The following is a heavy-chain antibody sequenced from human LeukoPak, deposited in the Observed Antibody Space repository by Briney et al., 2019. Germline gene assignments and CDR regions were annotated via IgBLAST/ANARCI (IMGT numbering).Heavy chain of an antibody. CDR2: INAGNGNT. D-gene: IGHD6-19*01. CDR1: GFTFSSYA. J-gene: IGHJ5*02. Sequence: GGSLRPSCAASGFTFSSYAMHWVRQAPGQRLEWMGWINAGNGNTKYSQEFQGRVTITRDTSASTAYMELSSLRSEDMAVYYCARTHIAVAGTVWFDPWGQGTLVTVSS. CDR3: ARTHIAVAGTVWFDP. V-gene: IGHV1-3*03.